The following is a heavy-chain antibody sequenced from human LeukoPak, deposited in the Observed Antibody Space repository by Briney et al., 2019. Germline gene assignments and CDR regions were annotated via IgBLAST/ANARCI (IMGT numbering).Heavy chain of an antibody. Sequence: SETLSLTCTVSGGSISSYYWSWIRQPPGKGLEWIGYIYYSGSTNYNPSLKSRVTISVDTSKNQFSLKLSSVTAADTAVYYCARGRIGGSYFYFDYWGQGTLVTVSS. CDR3: ARGRIGGSYFYFDY. CDR2: IYYSGST. D-gene: IGHD1-26*01. J-gene: IGHJ4*02. V-gene: IGHV4-59*01. CDR1: GGSISSYY.